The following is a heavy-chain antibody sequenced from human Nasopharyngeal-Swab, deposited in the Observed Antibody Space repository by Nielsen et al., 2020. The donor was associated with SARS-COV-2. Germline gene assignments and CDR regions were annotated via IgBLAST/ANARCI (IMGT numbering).Heavy chain of an antibody. CDR1: GGSFSGYY. CDR2: INHSGST. V-gene: IGHV4-34*01. Sequence: SETLSLTCAFYGGSFSGYYWSWIRQPPGKGLEWIGEINHSGSTNYNPSLKSRVTISVDTSKNQFSLKLGSVTAADTAVYYCAQWEEATERNYWGQEPWSPSPQ. CDR3: AQWEEATERNY. D-gene: IGHD1-26*01. J-gene: IGHJ4*01.